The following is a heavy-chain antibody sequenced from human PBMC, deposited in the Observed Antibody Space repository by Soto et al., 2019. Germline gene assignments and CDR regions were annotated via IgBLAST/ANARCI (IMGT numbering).Heavy chain of an antibody. CDR1: GYTFSSYH. V-gene: IGHV1-18*01. D-gene: IGHD3-3*01. CDR2: ISGYSGNT. Sequence: QDQLVQSGAEVKKPGASVKVSCKASGYTFSSYHINWVRQAPGQGLEWMGWISGYSGNTKYAQKFQGRVTITADTSTNIAYMELRSLRSEDTAVYYCNRGSEYDFWSGYLWGQGTLVSVSS. CDR3: NRGSEYDFWSGYL. J-gene: IGHJ4*02.